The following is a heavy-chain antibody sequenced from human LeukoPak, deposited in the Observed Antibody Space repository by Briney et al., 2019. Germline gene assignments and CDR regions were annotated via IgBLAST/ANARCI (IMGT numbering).Heavy chain of an antibody. CDR1: GFTFSSYA. CDR2: ISGSGGST. D-gene: IGHD3-9*01. J-gene: IGHJ4*02. CDR3: ARGGGGNSDFLTTYTGGSLSFDY. V-gene: IGHV3-23*01. Sequence: PGGSLRLSCAASGFTFSSYAMSWVRQAPGKELEWVSAISGSGGSTYYADSVTGRFTISRDNSKNTLYLQMNSLRAEDTAVYYCARGGGGNSDFLTTYTGGSLSFDYWGQGALVTVSS.